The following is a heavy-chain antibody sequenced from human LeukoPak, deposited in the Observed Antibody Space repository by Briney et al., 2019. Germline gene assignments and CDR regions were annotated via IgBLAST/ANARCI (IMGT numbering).Heavy chain of an antibody. J-gene: IGHJ5*02. CDR1: GGSISSYY. CDR2: IYNSGST. CDR3: ARVDYYDSSGYYFNNWFDP. V-gene: IGHV4-59*01. D-gene: IGHD3-22*01. Sequence: PSETLSLTCTVSGGSISSYYWSWIRQPPGKGLEWIGYIYNSGSTNYNPSLKSRVTISVDTSKNQFSLKLSSVTAADMAVYYCARVDYYDSSGYYFNNWFDPWGQGTLVTVCS.